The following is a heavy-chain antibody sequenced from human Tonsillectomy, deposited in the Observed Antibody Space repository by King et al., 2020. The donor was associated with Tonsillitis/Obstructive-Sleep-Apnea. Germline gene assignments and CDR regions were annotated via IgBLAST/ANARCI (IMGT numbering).Heavy chain of an antibody. CDR1: RFTFSSYS. CDR2: ISGSRGNT. D-gene: IGHD6-25*01. CDR3: ARESGSGDAFDI. V-gene: IGHV3-21*01. Sequence: VQLVESGGGLVKPGGSLRISCAASRFTFSSYSMNWVRQAPGKGLEWVSSISGSRGNTYYADSLKGRFTISRDNAKNSLYLQMNSLRAEDTAVYYCARESGSGDAFDIWGQGTMVTVSS. J-gene: IGHJ3*02.